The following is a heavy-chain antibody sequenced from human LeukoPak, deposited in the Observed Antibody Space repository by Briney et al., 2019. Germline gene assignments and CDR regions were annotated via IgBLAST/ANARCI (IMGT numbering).Heavy chain of an antibody. CDR3: VRQLGGSGSY. D-gene: IGHD3-10*01. CDR2: IKQDGNEK. Sequence: PGGAPRLSRAASGFTFYSYLMKWVRPAPGEGLEWVASIKQDGNEKSYVDSVKGRFTISRDNPKNSLYLQMSSLRAEDTAVYYCVRQLGGSGSYWGQGTLVTVSS. CDR1: GFTFYSYL. J-gene: IGHJ4*02. V-gene: IGHV3-7*01.